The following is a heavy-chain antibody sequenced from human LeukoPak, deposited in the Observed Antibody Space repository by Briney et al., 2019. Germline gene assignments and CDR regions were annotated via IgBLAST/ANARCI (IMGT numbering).Heavy chain of an antibody. J-gene: IGHJ6*02. CDR1: GGSISSGDYY. Sequence: PSETLSLTCTVSGGSISSGDYYWSWIRQPPGKGLEWIGYIYYSGSTYYNPSLKSRVTISVDTSKNQFPLKLSSVTAADTAVYYCARDHYYGSGTDVWGQGTTVTVSS. D-gene: IGHD3-10*01. CDR3: ARDHYYGSGTDV. CDR2: IYYSGST. V-gene: IGHV4-30-4*08.